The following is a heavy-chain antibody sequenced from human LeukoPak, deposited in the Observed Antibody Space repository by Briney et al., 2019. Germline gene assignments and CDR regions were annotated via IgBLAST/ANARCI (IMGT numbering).Heavy chain of an antibody. D-gene: IGHD6-13*01. CDR1: GFTVSSNY. V-gene: IGHV3-53*01. Sequence: PGGSLRLSCAASGFTVSSNYMSWVRQAPGKGLEWVSVIYSGGSTYYADSVKGRFTISRDNSKNTLYLQMNSLRAEDTAVYYCARGSSSRVPYYGMDVWGQGTTVTASS. J-gene: IGHJ6*02. CDR2: IYSGGST. CDR3: ARGSSSRVPYYGMDV.